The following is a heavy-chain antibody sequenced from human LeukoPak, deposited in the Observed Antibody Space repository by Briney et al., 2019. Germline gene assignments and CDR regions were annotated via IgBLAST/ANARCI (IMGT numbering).Heavy chain of an antibody. CDR2: IYYSGST. J-gene: IGHJ5*02. CDR1: GGSFGGYY. CDR3: ARDIGSSWYSSSWFDP. V-gene: IGHV4-59*01. D-gene: IGHD6-13*01. Sequence: SETPSLTCAVYGGSFGGYYWSWIRQPPGKGLEWIGYIYYSGSTNYNPSLKSRVTISVDTSKNQFSLKLSSVTAADTAVYYCARDIGSSWYSSSWFDPWGQGTLVTVSS.